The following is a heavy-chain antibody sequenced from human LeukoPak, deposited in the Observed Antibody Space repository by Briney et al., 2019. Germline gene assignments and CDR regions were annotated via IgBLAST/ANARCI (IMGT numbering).Heavy chain of an antibody. J-gene: IGHJ6*03. CDR1: GYTFTTYG. V-gene: IGHV1-18*01. CDR3: VRDGHRLYDYYYYYMDV. CDR2: ISAYNGHT. D-gene: IGHD2-2*02. Sequence: ASVKVSCKASGYTFTTYGISWVRQAPGQGLEWMGWISAYNGHTNYAQKLQGRVTMTTDASTTTAYMELRSLRSDDTAVYYCVRDGHRLYDYYYYYMDVWGNGTTVTVSS.